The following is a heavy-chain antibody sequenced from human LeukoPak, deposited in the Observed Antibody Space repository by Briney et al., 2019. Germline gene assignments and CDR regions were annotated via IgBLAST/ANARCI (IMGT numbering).Heavy chain of an antibody. V-gene: IGHV1-2*02. CDR3: ARGDMIITPSAEFDY. CDR2: INPDSGGT. CDR1: GYTFTDCY. Sequence: GASVTVSCKASGYTFTDCYMHWVRQAPGQGLEWMGWINPDSGGTNYAQTFQGRVTMTRDTSISTAYMELSRLRSDDTAVYYCARGDMIITPSAEFDYWGQGTLVTVSS. J-gene: IGHJ4*02. D-gene: IGHD2-15*01.